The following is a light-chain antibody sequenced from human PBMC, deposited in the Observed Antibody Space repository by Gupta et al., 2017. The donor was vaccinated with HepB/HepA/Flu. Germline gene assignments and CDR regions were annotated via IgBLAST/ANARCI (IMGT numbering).Light chain of an antibody. V-gene: IGLV1-47*02. CDR2: NDD. J-gene: IGLJ1*01. Sequence: SVLTQPPSASHTPGLRVTISRSGSSSNVGRDNVYWYHHLPGTAPKLLIYNDDQRPAGVPDRFSGSKSGTSASLAISGLRSEDEADYYCAALDNSLSGYVFGTGTWVTGL. CDR3: AALDNSLSGYV. CDR1: SSNVGRDN.